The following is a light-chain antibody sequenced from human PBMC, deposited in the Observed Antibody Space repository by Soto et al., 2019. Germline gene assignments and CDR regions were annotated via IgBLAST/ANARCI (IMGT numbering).Light chain of an antibody. CDR2: DAS. J-gene: IGKJ3*01. Sequence: DIQMTQSPSSLSASIGDRVTITCRASQTISTYLNWYQQRPGKAPKLLIYDASRLQNAVPPRFSGSGSGTDFTLTISCLQPDDVATYYCQQYNSYSQFTFGPGTKVDIK. CDR1: QTISTY. V-gene: IGKV1-39*01. CDR3: QQYNSYSQFT.